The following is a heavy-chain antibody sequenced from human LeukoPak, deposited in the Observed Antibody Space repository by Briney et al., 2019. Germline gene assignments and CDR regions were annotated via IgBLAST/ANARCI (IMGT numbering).Heavy chain of an antibody. CDR1: GYTFTSYG. CDR2: INAYNGNT. V-gene: IGHV1-18*01. D-gene: IGHD1-1*01. CDR3: ARLQGTTLSFDY. J-gene: IGHJ4*02. Sequence: GASVKVSCKASGYTFTSYGFSWVRQAPGQGLEWMGWINAYNGNTNYAQKLQGRVTMTTDTSTSTAYMELRSLRFDDTAVYYCARLQGTTLSFDYWGQGTLVTVSS.